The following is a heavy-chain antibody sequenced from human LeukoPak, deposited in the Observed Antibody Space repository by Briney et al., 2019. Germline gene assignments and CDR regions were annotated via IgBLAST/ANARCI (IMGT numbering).Heavy chain of an antibody. CDR3: ARDFGIAVAGTRYYYYGMDV. D-gene: IGHD6-19*01. Sequence: GASVKVSCKASGYTFTSYDINWVRQATGQGLEWMGWMNPNSGNTGYAQKFQGRVTITADKSTSTAYMELSSLRSEDTAVYYCARDFGIAVAGTRYYYYGMDVWGQGTTVTVSS. V-gene: IGHV1-8*01. J-gene: IGHJ6*02. CDR2: MNPNSGNT. CDR1: GYTFTSYD.